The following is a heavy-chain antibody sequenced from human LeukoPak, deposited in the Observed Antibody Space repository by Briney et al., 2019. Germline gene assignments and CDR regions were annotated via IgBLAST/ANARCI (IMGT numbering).Heavy chain of an antibody. V-gene: IGHV4-59*08. CDR1: GGSISPYY. CDR3: ARAQAAEATVPDY. J-gene: IGHJ4*02. CDR2: IFYTGNT. Sequence: SETLSLTCTVSGGSISPYYWSWIRQPPGKGLEWIGYIFYTGNTNYIPSLKSRVTISVDTSNNQFSLRLSSVTAADTAVYYCARAQAAEATVPDYWGQGTLVTVSS. D-gene: IGHD6-13*01.